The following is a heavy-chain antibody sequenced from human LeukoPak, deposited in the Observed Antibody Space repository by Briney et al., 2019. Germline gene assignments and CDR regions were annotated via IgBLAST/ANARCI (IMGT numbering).Heavy chain of an antibody. D-gene: IGHD3-10*01. CDR1: GYTFTSYD. CDR2: MNPNSGNT. CDR3: ARGITMVRGVILFY. J-gene: IGHJ4*02. V-gene: IGHV1-8*01. Sequence: GASVKVSCKASGYTFTSYDINWVRQATGQGLGWMGWMNPNSGNTGYAQKFQGRVTMTRNTSISTAYMELSSLRSEDTAVYYCARGITMVRGVILFYWGQGTLVTVSS.